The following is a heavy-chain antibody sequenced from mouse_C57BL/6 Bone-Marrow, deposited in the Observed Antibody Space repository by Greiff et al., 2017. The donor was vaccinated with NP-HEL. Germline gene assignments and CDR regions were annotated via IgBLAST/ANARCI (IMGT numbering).Heavy chain of an antibody. Sequence: QVQLQQSGAELVKPGASVKLSCKASGYTFTSYWMQWVKQRPGQGLEWIGEIDPSDSYTNYNQKFKGKATLTVDTSSSTAYMQLSSLTSEDSAVYYCARPDGYDGYFFDYWGQGTTLTVSS. CDR2: IDPSDSYT. J-gene: IGHJ2*01. CDR1: GYTFTSYW. V-gene: IGHV1-50*01. CDR3: ARPDGYDGYFFDY. D-gene: IGHD2-2*01.